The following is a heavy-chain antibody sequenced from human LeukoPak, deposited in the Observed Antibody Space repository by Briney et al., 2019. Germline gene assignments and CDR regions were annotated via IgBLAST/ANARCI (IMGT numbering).Heavy chain of an antibody. D-gene: IGHD3-3*01. Sequence: GGSLKISCKGSGYSFTSYWIGWVRQMPGKGLEWMGIIYPGDSDTRYSPSFQGQVTISADKSISTAYLQWSSLKASDTAMYYCPKQTRANYDFWSGQYYFAYWAREPWSPSPQ. V-gene: IGHV5-51*01. CDR1: GYSFTSYW. CDR2: IYPGDSDT. CDR3: PKQTRANYDFWSGQYYFAY. J-gene: IGHJ4*02.